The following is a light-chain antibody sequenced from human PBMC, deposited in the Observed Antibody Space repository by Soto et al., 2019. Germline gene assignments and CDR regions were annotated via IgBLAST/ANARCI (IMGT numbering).Light chain of an antibody. CDR3: QEYGSSYT. V-gene: IGKV3-20*01. CDR1: QRVTNSY. J-gene: IGKJ2*01. CDR2: YAS. Sequence: EIVLTQSPDTLSLSPGERATLSCRASQRVTNSYSAWYQQKPGQAPRLLIYYASSRATGIPDRFSGSGSGTDFTLTISRLEPEDFAVYYCQEYGSSYTFGQGTKLEIK.